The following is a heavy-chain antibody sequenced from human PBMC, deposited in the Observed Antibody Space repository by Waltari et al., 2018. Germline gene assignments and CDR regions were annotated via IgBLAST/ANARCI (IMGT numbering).Heavy chain of an antibody. CDR1: GYAFTNFD. CDR3: ARETSASDY. Sequence: QVQLLPSGAEVKPPGASVMVSCRASGYAFTNFDINWVRPAPGQGLEWMGWMNPNRGNTGYAQKCQGRVTMTRNNARSTAYMGLSSLRPEETAVYYCARETSASDYWGQGTLVTVSS. J-gene: IGHJ4*02. V-gene: IGHV1-8*01. CDR2: MNPNRGNT.